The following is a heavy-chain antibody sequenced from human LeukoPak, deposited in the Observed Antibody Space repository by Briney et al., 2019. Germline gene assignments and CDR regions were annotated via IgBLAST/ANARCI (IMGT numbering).Heavy chain of an antibody. V-gene: IGHV4-34*01. CDR1: GGSFSGYY. D-gene: IGHD5-24*01. J-gene: IGHJ4*02. Sequence: SETLSLTCAVYGGSFSGYYWSWIRQPPGKGLEWIGEINHSGSTNYNPSLKSRVTISVDTSKNQFSLKLSSVTAADTAVYYCARSRWLQPYFDYWGRGTLVTVSS. CDR2: INHSGST. CDR3: ARSRWLQPYFDY.